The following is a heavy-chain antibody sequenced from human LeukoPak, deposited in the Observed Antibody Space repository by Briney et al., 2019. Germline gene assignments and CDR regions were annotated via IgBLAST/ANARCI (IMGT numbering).Heavy chain of an antibody. CDR2: ISYDGSNK. CDR1: GFTFSSYA. V-gene: IGHV3-30-3*01. D-gene: IGHD5-18*01. J-gene: IGHJ3*02. Sequence: GRSLRLSCAASGFTFSSYAMHWVRQAPGKWLEWVAVISYDGSNKYYADSVKGRFTISRDNSKNALYLQMNSLRAEDTAVYYCARTRSGYSYGLTDAFDIWGQGTMVTVSS. CDR3: ARTRSGYSYGLTDAFDI.